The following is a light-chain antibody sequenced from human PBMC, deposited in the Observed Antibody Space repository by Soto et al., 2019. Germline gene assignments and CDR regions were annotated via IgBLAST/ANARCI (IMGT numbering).Light chain of an antibody. Sequence: DIQMTQSPSSLSASVGDRVTITCRASQNIGRFLNWHQQKPGKAPNVLINVASTLRSGVPSRFSGSGSGTEFTLTISNLQPDDFATYYCQQYDSYSSGPFGQGTKVDIK. CDR1: QNIGRF. V-gene: IGKV1-5*01. J-gene: IGKJ1*01. CDR3: QQYDSYSSGP. CDR2: VAS.